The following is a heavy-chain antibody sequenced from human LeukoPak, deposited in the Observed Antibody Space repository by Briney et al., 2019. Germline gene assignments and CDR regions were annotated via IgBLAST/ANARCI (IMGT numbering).Heavy chain of an antibody. J-gene: IGHJ6*02. V-gene: IGHV1-69*01. CDR3: ARDHVTHKGLGYDPYYYYYGMDV. CDR2: IIPIFGTA. D-gene: IGHD3-3*01. Sequence: SVKVSCKASGGTFSSYAISWVRQAPGQGLEWMGGIIPIFGTANYAQKFQGRVTITADESTSTAYMELRSLRSEDTAVSYCARDHVTHKGLGYDPYYYYYGMDVWGQGTTVTVSS. CDR1: GGTFSSYA.